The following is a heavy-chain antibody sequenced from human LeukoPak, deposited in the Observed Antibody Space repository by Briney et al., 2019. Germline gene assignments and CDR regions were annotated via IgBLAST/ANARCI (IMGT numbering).Heavy chain of an antibody. CDR3: TKDRRQWVVPYFDS. CDR1: GFTFSTYA. D-gene: IGHD6-19*01. V-gene: IGHV3-23*01. Sequence: PGGSLRLSCAASGFTFSTYAMSWVRHTPGKGLEWVSGISSGGNTQYTDSVKGRFTVSRDNSKNTLHLQMDSLRAEDTAIYYCTKDRRQWVVPYFDSWGQGTVVTVS. J-gene: IGHJ4*02. CDR2: ISSGGNT.